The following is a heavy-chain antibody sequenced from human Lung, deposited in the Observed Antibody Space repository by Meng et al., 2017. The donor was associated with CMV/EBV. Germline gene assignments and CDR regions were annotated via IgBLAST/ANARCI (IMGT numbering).Heavy chain of an antibody. D-gene: IGHD2-21*01. CDR2: ISSSGTYI. CDR3: ARDVSPRSSAYFAIYYFYALDV. CDR1: GFTFSSYS. Sequence: GESLKISCAASGFTFSSYSTNWVRQAPGKGLEWVSSISSSGTYIYYADSVKGRFTISRDNAQNSLYLQMNSLRAEDTAVYYCARDVSPRSSAYFAIYYFYALDVWGQGXTVTVSS. V-gene: IGHV3-21*01. J-gene: IGHJ6*02.